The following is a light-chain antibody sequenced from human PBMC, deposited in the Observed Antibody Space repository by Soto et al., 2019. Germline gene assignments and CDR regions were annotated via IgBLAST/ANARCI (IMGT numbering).Light chain of an antibody. CDR3: QQYNSS. CDR1: RSNSSW. V-gene: IGKV1-5*03. CDR2: KAA. J-gene: IGKJ1*01. Sequence: DIQLTQSPPTPSXXXXXXXTITCRASRSNSSWLAWYQQKPGKAPKLRIYKAATLKSGVPSRCSCSGSVTEFTLTISSLQPDDFATYYYQQYNSSFGQGTKVDIK.